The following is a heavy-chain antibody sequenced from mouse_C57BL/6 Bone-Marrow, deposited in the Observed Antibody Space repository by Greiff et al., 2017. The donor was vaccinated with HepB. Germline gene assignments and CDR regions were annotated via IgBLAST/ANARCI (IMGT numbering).Heavy chain of an antibody. CDR1: GYSITSGYY. CDR2: ISYDGSN. D-gene: IGHD2-10*01. CDR3: ARGAYFLAWFAY. V-gene: IGHV3-6*01. J-gene: IGHJ3*01. Sequence: VQLKESGPGLVKPSQSLSLTCSVTGYSITSGYYWYWIRQFPGNKLEWMGYISYDGSNNYNPSLKNRISITRDTSKNQFFLKLNSVTTEDTATYYCARGAYFLAWFAYWGQGTLVTVSA.